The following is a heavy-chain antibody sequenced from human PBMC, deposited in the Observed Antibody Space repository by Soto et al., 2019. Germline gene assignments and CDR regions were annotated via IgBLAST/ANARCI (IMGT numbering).Heavy chain of an antibody. CDR1: GFTFSGLG. V-gene: IGHV3-33*01. CDR3: VRDGVGHNTCFGSLDY. Sequence: QVQLVESGGGVVQPGRSLRLSCAASGFTFSGLGMHWVRQAPGKGLEWVAVIRYDGSNIYYADAVKGRFTISRDNSKDMLDLPMNGLRADDTGGYYCVRDGVGHNTCFGSLDYWGQGTLVTGSS. CDR2: IRYDGSNI. D-gene: IGHD1-26*01. J-gene: IGHJ4*02.